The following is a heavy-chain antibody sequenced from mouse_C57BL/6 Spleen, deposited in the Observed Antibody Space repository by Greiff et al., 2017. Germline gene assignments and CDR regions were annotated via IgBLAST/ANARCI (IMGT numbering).Heavy chain of an antibody. V-gene: IGHV1-80*01. CDR3: ARERGTTVVARGYFDY. CDR1: GYAFSSYW. CDR2: IYPGDGDT. D-gene: IGHD1-1*01. Sequence: QVQLQQSGAELVKPGASVKISCKASGYAFSSYWMNWVKQRPGKGLEWIGQIYPGDGDTNSNGKFKGKATLTADKSSSTAYMTLSILTSEDSAVYFCARERGTTVVARGYFDYWGQDTTLTVSS. J-gene: IGHJ2*01.